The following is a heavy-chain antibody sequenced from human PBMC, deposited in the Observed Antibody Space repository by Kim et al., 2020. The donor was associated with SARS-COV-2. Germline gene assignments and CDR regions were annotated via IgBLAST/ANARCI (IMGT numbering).Heavy chain of an antibody. CDR2: ISGRSANT. CDR1: GFTFSSYA. V-gene: IGHV3-23*01. Sequence: GGSLRLSCAASGFTFSSYAMSWVRQAPGKGLEWVSAISGRSANTFYADSVKGRFTISRDISKNTLYLQMNSLRAEDTAVYYCAKRNSYDSSGGHFDYWGQGALVTVSS. J-gene: IGHJ4*02. D-gene: IGHD3-22*01. CDR3: AKRNSYDSSGGHFDY.